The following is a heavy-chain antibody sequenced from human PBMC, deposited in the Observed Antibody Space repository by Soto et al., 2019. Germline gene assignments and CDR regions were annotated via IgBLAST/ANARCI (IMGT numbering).Heavy chain of an antibody. Sequence: EVQVLESGGDLVQPGGSLRLTCSVSGFTFSTSSMNWVRQAPGKALEWVSYISGSGDITYYADSVKGRFTTSRDNSKSTVNLQMNSLRVEDTGAYHGAKGWATSNADAFDIWGQGTMVTVSS. CDR3: AKGWATSNADAFDI. J-gene: IGHJ3*02. CDR1: GFTFSTSS. D-gene: IGHD3-16*01. CDR2: ISGSGDIT. V-gene: IGHV3-23*01.